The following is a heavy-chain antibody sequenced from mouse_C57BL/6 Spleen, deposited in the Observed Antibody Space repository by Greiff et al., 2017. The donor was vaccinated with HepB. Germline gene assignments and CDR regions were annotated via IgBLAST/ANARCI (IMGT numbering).Heavy chain of an antibody. V-gene: IGHV1-4*01. Sequence: QVHVKQSGAELARPGASVKMSCKASGYTFTSYTMHWVKQRPGQGLEWIGYINPSSGYTKYNQKFKDKATLTADKSSSTAYMQLSSLTSEDSAVYYCAYDGFAYWGQGTLVTVSA. CDR3: AYDGFAY. CDR2: INPSSGYT. D-gene: IGHD2-12*01. J-gene: IGHJ3*01. CDR1: GYTFTSYT.